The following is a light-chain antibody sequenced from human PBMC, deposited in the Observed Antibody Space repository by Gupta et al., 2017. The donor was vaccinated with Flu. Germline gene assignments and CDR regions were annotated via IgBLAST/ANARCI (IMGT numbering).Light chain of an antibody. CDR3: QSYDTSLGGSGV. CDR2: GDT. CDR1: GSNIGADLD. Sequence: HSLLTQPPSVSRAPRQRITISCIGSGSNIGADLDVHWYQQLPGQAPKLLISGDTNRASGVPDRFSGSKSGSSASLAITGLQAEEEADYYCQSYDTSLGGSGVFGTGTRVTVL. V-gene: IGLV1-40*01. J-gene: IGLJ1*01.